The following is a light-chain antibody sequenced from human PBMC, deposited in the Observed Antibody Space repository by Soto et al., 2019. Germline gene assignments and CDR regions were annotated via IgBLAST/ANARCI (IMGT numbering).Light chain of an antibody. V-gene: IGKV3-20*01. Sequence: EIVLTQSPGTLSLSPGERATLSCRASQSISNSYLAWYQQKPGQAPRLLIYGASSRATGIPDRFSGSGSVTDFTLTISRLGPEDFAVYFCQQYGSSPRTFGQGTKVEIK. CDR1: QSISNSY. CDR3: QQYGSSPRT. J-gene: IGKJ1*01. CDR2: GAS.